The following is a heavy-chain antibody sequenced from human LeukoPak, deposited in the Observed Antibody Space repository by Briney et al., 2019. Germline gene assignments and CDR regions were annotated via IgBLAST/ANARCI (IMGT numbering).Heavy chain of an antibody. CDR2: IRSSIYGGTP. J-gene: IGHJ4*02. CDR1: GFTFREFA. D-gene: IGHD1-1*01. Sequence: GGSLRLSCTSSGFTFREFAVSWFRQAPGKGLEWIGFIRSSIYGGTPKAAASVKGRFIFSRDDSKGVAYLRMNSLKTDDTAVYYCSREWGNGNDLRPDSWGQGTLVAVSS. V-gene: IGHV3-49*03. CDR3: SREWGNGNDLRPDS.